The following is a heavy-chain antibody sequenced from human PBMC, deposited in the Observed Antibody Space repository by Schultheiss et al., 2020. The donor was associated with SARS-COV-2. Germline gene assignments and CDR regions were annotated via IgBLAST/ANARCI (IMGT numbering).Heavy chain of an antibody. CDR2: ISSSSSYI. CDR3: ARRGYSGSYCFDY. J-gene: IGHJ4*02. CDR1: GFTFSSYS. D-gene: IGHD1-26*01. V-gene: IGHV3-21*01. Sequence: GGSLRLSCAASGFTFSSYSMNWVRQAPGKGLEWVSSISSSSSYIYYADSVKGRFTISRDNAKNSLYLQMNSLRAEDTAVYYCARRGYSGSYCFDYWGQGTLVTVSS.